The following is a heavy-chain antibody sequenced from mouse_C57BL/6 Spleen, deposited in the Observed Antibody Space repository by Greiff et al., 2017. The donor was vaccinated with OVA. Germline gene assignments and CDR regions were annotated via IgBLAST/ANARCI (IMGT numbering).Heavy chain of an antibody. J-gene: IGHJ4*01. V-gene: IGHV1-82*01. CDR2: IYPGDGDT. CDR3: ARELITTVVVGDY. Sequence: VKVVESGPELVKPGASVKISCKASGYAFSSSWMNWVKQRPGKGLEWIGRIYPGDGDTNYNGKFKGKATLTADKSSSTAYMQLSSLTSEDSAVYFCARELITTVVVGDYWGQGTSVTVSS. D-gene: IGHD1-1*01. CDR1: GYAFSSSW.